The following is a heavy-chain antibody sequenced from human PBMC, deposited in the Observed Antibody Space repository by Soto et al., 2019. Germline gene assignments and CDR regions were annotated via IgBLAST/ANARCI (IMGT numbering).Heavy chain of an antibody. Sequence: QLQLQESGSGLVKPSQTLSLTCAVAGGSISSGGYSWSWIRQPPGKGLEWIGYIYHSGSTYYNPSLKSRLTISVDRSTNQFSLKLSSVTAADTAVYYCARASPTVTTLDYWGQGTRVTVSS. J-gene: IGHJ4*02. CDR2: IYHSGST. CDR3: ARASPTVTTLDY. V-gene: IGHV4-30-2*01. D-gene: IGHD4-17*01. CDR1: GGSISSGGYS.